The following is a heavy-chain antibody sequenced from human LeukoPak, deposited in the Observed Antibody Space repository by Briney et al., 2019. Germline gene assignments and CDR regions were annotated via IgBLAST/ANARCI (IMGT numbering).Heavy chain of an antibody. CDR2: ISNSGGNT. CDR1: GFIFSSYG. CDR3: ARGLITGVGGTYCFYGIVV. D-gene: IGHD2-15*01. J-gene: IGHJ6*04. Sequence: GGSLRLSCVASGFIFSSYGMHWVRQAPGKGLECVSAISNSGGNTYYANSVKGRFTISRDNSKNTLYLQMNSLRGEDMAVYYCARGLITGVGGTYCFYGIVVWGEGTRVTVSS. V-gene: IGHV3-64*01.